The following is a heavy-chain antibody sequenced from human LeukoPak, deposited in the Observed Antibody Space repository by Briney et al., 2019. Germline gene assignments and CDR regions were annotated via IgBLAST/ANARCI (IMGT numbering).Heavy chain of an antibody. CDR1: GYTFTGYY. CDR2: INPNSGGT. D-gene: IGHD6-6*01. Sequence: ASVKVSCKASGYTFTGYYMHWVRQAPGQGLEWMGWINPNSGGTNYAQKFQGRVTMTRDTSISTAYMELSRLRSDDTAVYYCARDRSIAARPDYWGQGTLVTVSS. J-gene: IGHJ4*02. CDR3: ARDRSIAARPDY. V-gene: IGHV1-2*02.